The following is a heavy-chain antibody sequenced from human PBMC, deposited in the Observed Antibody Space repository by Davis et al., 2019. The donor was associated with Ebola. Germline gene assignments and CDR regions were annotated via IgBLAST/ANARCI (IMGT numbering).Heavy chain of an antibody. D-gene: IGHD2-15*01. V-gene: IGHV4-34*01. Sequence: PGGSLRLSCAVYGGSFSGYYWSWIRQPPGKGLEWIGEINHSGSTNYNPSLKSRVTISVDTSKNQFSLKLSSVTAADTAVYYCARDSLLSYFDYWGQGTLVTVSS. CDR3: ARDSLLSYFDY. CDR2: INHSGST. CDR1: GGSFSGYY. J-gene: IGHJ4*02.